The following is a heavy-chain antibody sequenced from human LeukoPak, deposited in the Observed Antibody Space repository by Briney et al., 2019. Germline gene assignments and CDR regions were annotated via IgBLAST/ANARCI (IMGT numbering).Heavy chain of an antibody. Sequence: GGSLRLSCAASGFTFSSYAMHWVRQAPGKGLEWVAVISYDGSNKYYADSVKGRFTISRDNSKNTLYLQMNSLRAEDTAVYYCAKEKGDYGGNLFIFDYWGQGTLVTVSS. D-gene: IGHD4-23*01. CDR2: ISYDGSNK. V-gene: IGHV3-30-3*01. CDR3: AKEKGDYGGNLFIFDY. CDR1: GFTFSSYA. J-gene: IGHJ4*02.